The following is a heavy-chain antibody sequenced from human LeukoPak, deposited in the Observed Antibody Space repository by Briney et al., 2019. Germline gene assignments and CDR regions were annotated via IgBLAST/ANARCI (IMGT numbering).Heavy chain of an antibody. CDR1: VGSISSGNW. D-gene: IGHD2-2*02. V-gene: IGHV4-4*02. CDR3: STAPILRGEGGEHYKYGMDV. Sequence: SETLSLTCAVSVGSISSGNWWTWVRQSPGKGLEWIGEIYHNGTHNYNPSLKSRVTISADTFKNHFSLKLTSVTAADTAVYYCSTAPILRGEGGEHYKYGMDVWGQGTTVIVSS. J-gene: IGHJ6*02. CDR2: IYHNGTH.